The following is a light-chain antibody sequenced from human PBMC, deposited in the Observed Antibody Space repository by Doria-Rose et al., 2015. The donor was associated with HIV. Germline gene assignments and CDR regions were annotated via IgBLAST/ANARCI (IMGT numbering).Light chain of an antibody. CDR3: QSYDSRLSVYV. V-gene: IGLV1-40*01. CDR2: GST. Sequence: QSVLTQPPSVSGAPGQRVAISCTGSSSNIGAGFDVNWYQQFSGTAPKLLIHGSTNRPSGVPDRFSGSKSGTSASLAISGLRAEDEADYYCQSYDSRLSVYVFGTGTKVTVL. CDR1: SSNIGAGFD. J-gene: IGLJ1*01.